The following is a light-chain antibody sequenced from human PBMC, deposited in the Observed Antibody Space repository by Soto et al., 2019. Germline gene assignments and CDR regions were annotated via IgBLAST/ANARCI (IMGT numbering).Light chain of an antibody. CDR3: SSYTSISTPV. V-gene: IGLV2-14*01. CDR2: DVS. J-gene: IGLJ2*01. Sequence: QSALTQPASVSGSPGQSITISCTGTSSDVGGYNFVSWYQQHPGKAPKLMIYDVSNRPSGVSNRFSGSKSGNTASLTISGLQAEDEADYYCSSYTSISTPVFGGGTQLTVL. CDR1: SSDVGGYNF.